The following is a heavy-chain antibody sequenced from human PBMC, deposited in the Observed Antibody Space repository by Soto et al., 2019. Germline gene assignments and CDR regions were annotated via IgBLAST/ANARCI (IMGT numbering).Heavy chain of an antibody. CDR1: GGTFSSYT. V-gene: IGHV1-69*02. CDR3: XXXXXXXLV. Sequence: QVQLVHSGAAVKKPGSSVKVSCKASGGTFSSYTISWVRQAPGQGLEWMGRIIPILGIANYAQKYQGRVTITADKSTSTAYMELSSLRSXXXXXXXXXXXXXXXLVWGQGTTVTVSS. J-gene: IGHJ6*02. CDR2: IIPILGIA.